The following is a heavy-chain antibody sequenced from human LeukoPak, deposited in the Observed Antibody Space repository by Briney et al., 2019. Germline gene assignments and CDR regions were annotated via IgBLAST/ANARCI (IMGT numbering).Heavy chain of an antibody. CDR3: ARKRNYYGSGIDI. CDR1: GGSISSNNW. J-gene: IGHJ3*02. Sequence: SETLSLTCAVSGGSISSNNWWSWVRQPPGKGLEWIGEIYHSGSTNYNPSLKSRVTISVDTSKNQFSLKLSSVTAADTAVYYCARKRNYYGSGIDIWGQGTMVTVSS. V-gene: IGHV4-4*02. D-gene: IGHD3-10*01. CDR2: IYHSGST.